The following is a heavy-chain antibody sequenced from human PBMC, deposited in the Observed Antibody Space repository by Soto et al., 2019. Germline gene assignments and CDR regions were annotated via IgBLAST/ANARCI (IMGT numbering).Heavy chain of an antibody. CDR2: ISYDGSNK. Sequence: GGSLRLSCAASGFTFSSYAMHWVRQAPGKGLEWVAVISYDGSNKYYADSVKGRFTISRDNSKNTLYLQMNSLRAEDTAVYYCAGVGGRGGYDGFDIWGQGTMVTVSS. CDR1: GFTFSSYA. D-gene: IGHD5-12*01. CDR3: AGVGGRGGYDGFDI. V-gene: IGHV3-30-3*01. J-gene: IGHJ3*02.